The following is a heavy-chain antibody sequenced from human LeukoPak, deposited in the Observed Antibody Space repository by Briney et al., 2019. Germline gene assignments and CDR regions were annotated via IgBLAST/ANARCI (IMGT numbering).Heavy chain of an antibody. D-gene: IGHD3-10*01. CDR2: ISDSGGV. J-gene: IGHJ5*02. V-gene: IGHV4-4*08. CDR1: GDSISDYY. CDR3: MRVRYSSGSLSSWFDP. Sequence: SETLSLTCTVSGDSISDYYWGWIRQPPGKGLEWIGYISDSGGVSYNPSLKPPVTISLDTSSNQFSLKLTSVTAADTAIYYCMRVRYSSGSLSSWFDPWGRGTLVTVSS.